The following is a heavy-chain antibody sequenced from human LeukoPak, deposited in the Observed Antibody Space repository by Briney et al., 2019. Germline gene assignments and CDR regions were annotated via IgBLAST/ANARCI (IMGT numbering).Heavy chain of an antibody. D-gene: IGHD3-3*01. J-gene: IGHJ4*02. CDR1: GGSIIGYY. V-gene: IGHV4-59*01. CDR2: IYHSGST. CDR3: ARSRVWSDYWGYFDY. Sequence: SSETLSLTCTVSGGSIIGYYWNWIRQPPGKGLDWIGYIYHSGSTNYNPSLKSRVTISVDTSKTQISLKLRAVTAADTAVYYCARSRVWSDYWGYFDYWGQGTLVTVSS.